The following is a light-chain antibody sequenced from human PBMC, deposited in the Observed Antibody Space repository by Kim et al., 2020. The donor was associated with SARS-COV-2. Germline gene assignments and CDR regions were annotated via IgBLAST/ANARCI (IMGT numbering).Light chain of an antibody. CDR3: QQTDTFPT. J-gene: IGKJ4*01. Sequence: DIQMTQSPSSVSASVGDTVTITCRASQGIDDSLAWYQQKPGKAPNLLIYAASTLQSGVPSRFSGSGSETDFTLTITRLQPEDFAIYYCQQTDTFPTFGGGTKVEI. V-gene: IGKV1D-12*01. CDR1: QGIDDS. CDR2: AAS.